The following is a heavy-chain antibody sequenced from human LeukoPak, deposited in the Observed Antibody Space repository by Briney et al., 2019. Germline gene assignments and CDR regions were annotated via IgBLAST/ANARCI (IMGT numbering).Heavy chain of an antibody. CDR1: GFTFSSYW. D-gene: IGHD3-10*01. CDR3: ARDTGVKGSGSPRLNYFDY. Sequence: GGSLRLSCAASGFTFSSYWMSWVRQAPGKGLEWVANIKQDGSEKYYVDSVKGRFTISRDNAKNSLYLQMNSLRAEDTAVYYCARDTGVKGSGSPRLNYFDYWGQGTLVTVSS. CDR2: IKQDGSEK. V-gene: IGHV3-7*01. J-gene: IGHJ4*02.